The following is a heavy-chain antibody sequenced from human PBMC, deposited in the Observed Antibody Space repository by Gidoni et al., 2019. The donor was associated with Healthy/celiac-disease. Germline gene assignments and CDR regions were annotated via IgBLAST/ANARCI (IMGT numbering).Heavy chain of an antibody. CDR3: ARGAGTWGWFDP. V-gene: IGHV4-61*02. CDR1: GGSISSGSYY. Sequence: QVQLQESGPGLVKPSQTLSLTCTVPGGSISSGSYYWSWIRQPAGKGLEWIGRIYTSGSTNYNPSLKSRVTISVDTSKNQFSLKLSSVTAADTAVYYCARGAGTWGWFDPWGQGTLVTVSS. J-gene: IGHJ5*02. CDR2: IYTSGST. D-gene: IGHD6-13*01.